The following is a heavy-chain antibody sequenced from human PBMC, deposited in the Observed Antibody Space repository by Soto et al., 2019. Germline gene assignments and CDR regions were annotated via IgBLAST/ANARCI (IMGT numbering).Heavy chain of an antibody. CDR3: AIYDSSGSRGFQH. CDR2: IYYSGST. Sequence: QVQLQESGPGLVKPSQTLSLTCTVSGGSISSGGYYWSWIRQHPGKGREWIGYIYYSGSTYYNPSLKSRVTISVDTSKNQFSLKLSSVTAADTAVYYCAIYDSSGSRGFQHWGQGTLVTVSS. CDR1: GGSISSGGYY. J-gene: IGHJ1*01. D-gene: IGHD3-22*01. V-gene: IGHV4-31*03.